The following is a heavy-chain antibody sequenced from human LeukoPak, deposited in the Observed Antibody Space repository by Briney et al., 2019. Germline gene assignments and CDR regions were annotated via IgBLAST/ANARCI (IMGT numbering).Heavy chain of an antibody. J-gene: IGHJ5*02. CDR1: GDSISSGYY. CDR2: IYHSGTT. Sequence: SETLSLTCTVSGDSISSGYYWGWIRQPPGKGLEWIGSIYHSGTTYYNPSLKSRVTISVDTSKNQFSLKLTSVTAADTAVYYCARGRLYNYFGPWGQGTLVTVSS. CDR3: ARGRLYNYFGP. D-gene: IGHD1-1*01. V-gene: IGHV4-38-2*02.